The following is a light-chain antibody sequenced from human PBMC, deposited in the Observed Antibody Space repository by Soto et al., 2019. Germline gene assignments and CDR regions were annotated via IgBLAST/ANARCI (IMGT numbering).Light chain of an antibody. CDR3: QQYNSYSRT. CDR1: QSVSSD. J-gene: IGKJ1*01. Sequence: DIQMTQSPATLSASLGDRATLSCRASQSVSSDLAWYQQKPGKAPKLLIYKASTLDTGIPARFSGSGSRTEFTLTINSLQPDDFATYYCQQYNSYSRTFGQGTKVDI. CDR2: KAS. V-gene: IGKV1-5*01.